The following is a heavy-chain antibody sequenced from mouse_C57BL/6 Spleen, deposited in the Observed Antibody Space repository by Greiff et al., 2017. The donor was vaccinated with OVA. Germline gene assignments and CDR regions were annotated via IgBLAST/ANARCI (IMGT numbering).Heavy chain of an antibody. CDR2: IWSGGST. CDR1: GFSLTSYG. J-gene: IGHJ3*01. V-gene: IGHV2-2*01. D-gene: IGHD3-2*02. CDR3: ASSLTAQATAY. Sequence: VQLQQSGPGLVQPSQSLSITCTVSGFSLTSYGIHWVRQSPGKGLEWLGVIWSGGSTDYNAAFISRLSISKDNSKSQVFFKMNSLQADDTAIYYCASSLTAQATAYWGQGTLVTVSA.